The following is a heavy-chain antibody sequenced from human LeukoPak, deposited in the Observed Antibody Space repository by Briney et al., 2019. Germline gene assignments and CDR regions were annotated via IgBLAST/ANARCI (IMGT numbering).Heavy chain of an antibody. CDR1: GGSISSSSYY. CDR2: IYYSGST. Sequence: AETLSLTCTVSGGSISSSSYYWGWIRQPPGKGLEWIGSIYYSGSTYYNPSLKSRVTISVDTSKNQFSLQVSSVTAADTAVYYCARRVNHGDFFDYWGQGTLVTASS. CDR3: ARRVNHGDFFDY. V-gene: IGHV4-39*01. D-gene: IGHD1-14*01. J-gene: IGHJ4*02.